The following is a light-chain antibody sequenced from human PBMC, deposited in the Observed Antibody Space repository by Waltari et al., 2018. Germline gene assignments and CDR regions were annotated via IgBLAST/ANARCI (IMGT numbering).Light chain of an antibody. CDR1: SSNIGSNY. Sequence: QPVLIQPPSASGTPGQRVTISCSGSSSNIGSNYVYLYQQVPGTAPKLLMYRDNWRPAGLPDRVSGAKSGTSASLAISGLRSEDEADYYCAAWDDSLSGRVMIGGGTKLTVL. CDR2: RDN. J-gene: IGLJ2*01. CDR3: AAWDDSLSGRVM. V-gene: IGLV1-47*01.